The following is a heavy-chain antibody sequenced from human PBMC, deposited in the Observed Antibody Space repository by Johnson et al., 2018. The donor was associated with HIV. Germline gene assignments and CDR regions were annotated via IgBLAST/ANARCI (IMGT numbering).Heavy chain of an antibody. D-gene: IGHD1-7*01. V-gene: IGHV3-9*01. J-gene: IGHJ3*02. Sequence: VQLVESGGGLVQPGRSLRLSCAASGFTFDDYAMHWVRQAPGKGLEWVSGLSWNSISIRYADSVKGRFTISRDNAKNSLYLQMNSLRVEDTALYYGAKDRALLELSHAFDSWGQGTMVTVSS. CDR3: AKDRALLELSHAFDS. CDR1: GFTFDDYA. CDR2: LSWNSISI.